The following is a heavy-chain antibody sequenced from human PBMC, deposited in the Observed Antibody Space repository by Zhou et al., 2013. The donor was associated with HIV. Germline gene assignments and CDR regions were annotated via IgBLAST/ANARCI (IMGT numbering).Heavy chain of an antibody. Sequence: QVRLVQSGDEVKKPGASVKVSCKTTGYTFNRYDVSWVRQAPGQGLEWMGWMNPNSGNTGYAQKFQGRVTITRNTSISTAYMELSSLRSEDTAVYYCARGSKQWLRDWYYYMDVWGKGTTVTVSS. J-gene: IGHJ6*03. D-gene: IGHD6-19*01. CDR1: GYTFNRYD. CDR3: ARGSKQWLRDWYYYMDV. V-gene: IGHV1-8*03. CDR2: MNPNSGNT.